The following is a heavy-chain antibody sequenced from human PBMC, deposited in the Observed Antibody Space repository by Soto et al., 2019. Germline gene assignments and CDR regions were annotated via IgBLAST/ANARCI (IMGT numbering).Heavy chain of an antibody. D-gene: IGHD6-19*01. V-gene: IGHV4-4*07. J-gene: IGHJ4*02. CDR3: AKELKPYNSGWYFTLS. CDR1: GGSISSHY. Sequence: LSLTCTVSGGSISSHYWSWIRQPAGKGLEWIGRIYLSGNTKINPSLKNRVTMSVDASKNQFSLNLKSVTAADTAVYYCAKELKPYNSGWYFTLSGGQGTLVTVSS. CDR2: IYLSGNT.